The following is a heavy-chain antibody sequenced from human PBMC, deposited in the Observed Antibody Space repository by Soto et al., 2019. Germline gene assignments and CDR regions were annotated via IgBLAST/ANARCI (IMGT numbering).Heavy chain of an antibody. V-gene: IGHV3-48*02. CDR2: ISSSSSTI. Sequence: EVQLVESGGGLVQPGGSLRLSCVASGFILNSYSMNWVRQAPGKGLEWVSYISSSSSTIYYADSVKGRFSISRDNAKNSLFLQMNSLRDVDTAVYYCARGDYGDCFDPWGQGTLVTVSS. D-gene: IGHD4-17*01. J-gene: IGHJ5*02. CDR1: GFILNSYS. CDR3: ARGDYGDCFDP.